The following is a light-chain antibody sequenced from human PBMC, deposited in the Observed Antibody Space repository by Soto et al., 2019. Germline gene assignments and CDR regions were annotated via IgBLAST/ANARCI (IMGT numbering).Light chain of an antibody. CDR3: QQLNSYPWIT. Sequence: PMTHTPSTLPGSVVARVTLTCSPSQSISNWLAWYQQKPGTAPKLLIYHASTLESGVPSRFSGSGSGTEFTLTIRSLQPEDLATYYCQQLNSYPWITVGQGTRLGIK. CDR2: HAS. CDR1: QSISNW. J-gene: IGKJ5*01. V-gene: IGKV1-5*01.